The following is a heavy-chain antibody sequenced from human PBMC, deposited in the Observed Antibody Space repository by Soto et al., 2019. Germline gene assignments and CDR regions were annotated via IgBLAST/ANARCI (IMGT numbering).Heavy chain of an antibody. J-gene: IGHJ5*02. CDR2: IYYSGST. CDR3: ARELWVTLLDNWFDP. Sequence: SETLSLTCTVSGGSISSGGYYWSWIRQHPGKGLEWIGYIYYSGSTYYNPSLKSRVTISVDTSKNQFSLKLSSVTAADTAVYYCARELWVTLLDNWFDPRGQGTPDTGSS. CDR1: GGSISSGGYY. V-gene: IGHV4-31*03. D-gene: IGHD2-21*01.